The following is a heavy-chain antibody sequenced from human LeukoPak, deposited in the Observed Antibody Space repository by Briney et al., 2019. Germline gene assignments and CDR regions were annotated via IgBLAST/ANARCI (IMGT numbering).Heavy chain of an antibody. J-gene: IGHJ3*02. Sequence: GGSLRLSCAVSGFTFSDYYMSWIRQAPGKGLEWVSYISSSGSNEYYADSVKGRFTISRDNAKNLLYLQMNSLRAEDTAMYYCARAQWDGFDIWGQGTMVTVSS. D-gene: IGHD1-26*01. CDR3: ARAQWDGFDI. CDR1: GFTFSDYY. V-gene: IGHV3-11*01. CDR2: ISSSGSNE.